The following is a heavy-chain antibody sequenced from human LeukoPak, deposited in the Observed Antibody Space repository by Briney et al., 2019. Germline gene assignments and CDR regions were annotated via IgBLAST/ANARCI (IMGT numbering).Heavy chain of an antibody. Sequence: PSETLSLTCTVSGGSISSGGYYWSWIRQPPGKGLEWIGYIYHSGSTYYNPSLKSRVTISVDTSKNQFSLKLSSVTAADTAVYYCAREQVRYCSSTSCYRGDFDYWGQGTLVTVSS. CDR2: IYHSGST. J-gene: IGHJ4*02. V-gene: IGHV4-30-2*01. D-gene: IGHD2-2*01. CDR3: AREQVRYCSSTSCYRGDFDY. CDR1: GGSISSGGYY.